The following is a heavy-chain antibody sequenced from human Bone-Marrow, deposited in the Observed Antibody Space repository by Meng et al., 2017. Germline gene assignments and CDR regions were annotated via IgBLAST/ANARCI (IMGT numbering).Heavy chain of an antibody. V-gene: IGHV3-30*04. D-gene: IGHD3-10*01. J-gene: IGHJ4*02. CDR1: GFTFSSYA. CDR3: ARFALLDY. CDR2: ISYDGSNK. Sequence: QVQRVESGGGVVQPGRSLRLSCAASGFTFSSYAMHWVRQAPGKGLEWVAVISYDGSNKYYADSVKGRFTISRDNSKNTLYLQMNSLRAEDTAVYYCARFALLDYWGQGTLVTVSS.